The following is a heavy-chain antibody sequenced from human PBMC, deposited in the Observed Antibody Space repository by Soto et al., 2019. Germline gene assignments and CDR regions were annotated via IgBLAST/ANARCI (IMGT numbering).Heavy chain of an antibody. CDR2: IWYDGSNK. V-gene: IGHV3-33*01. CDR1: GFTFSSYG. Sequence: GGSLRLSCAASGFTFSSYGMHWVRQAPGKGLEWVAVIWYDGSNKYYADSVKGRFTISRDNSKNTLYLQMNSLRAEDTAVYYCERDPVPAAILWWLDPCGQGPLVPVYS. CDR3: ERDPVPAAILWWLDP. D-gene: IGHD2-2*02. J-gene: IGHJ5*02.